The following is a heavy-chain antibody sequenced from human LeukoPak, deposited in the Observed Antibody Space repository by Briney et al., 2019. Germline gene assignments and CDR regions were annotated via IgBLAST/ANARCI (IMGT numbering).Heavy chain of an antibody. CDR3: VRLRRNSDTSGFYYYYDF. Sequence: GGSLRLSCLAPGYTFSSYSINWVRQAPGKGLEWVSSISVRNHYIYYADSVRGRFRISRDDARDSLFLEMNSLRAEDTAVYYCVRLRRNSDTSGFYYYYDFWGQGTLVTVSS. CDR1: GYTFSSYS. CDR2: ISVRNHYI. V-gene: IGHV3-21*01. D-gene: IGHD3-22*01. J-gene: IGHJ4*02.